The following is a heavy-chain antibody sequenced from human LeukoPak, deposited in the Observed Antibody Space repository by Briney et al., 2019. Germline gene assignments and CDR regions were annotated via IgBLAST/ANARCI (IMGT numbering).Heavy chain of an antibody. CDR1: GGSISSSNW. CDR3: ARNDDILTGYNWFDP. V-gene: IGHV4-4*02. D-gene: IGHD3-9*01. Sequence: PSETLSLTCAVSGGSISSSNWWSWVRQPPGKGLEWIGEIYHSGSTNYNPSLKSRVTISVDKSKNQFSLKLSSVTAADTAVYYCARNDDILTGYNWFDPWGQGTLVTVSS. CDR2: IYHSGST. J-gene: IGHJ5*02.